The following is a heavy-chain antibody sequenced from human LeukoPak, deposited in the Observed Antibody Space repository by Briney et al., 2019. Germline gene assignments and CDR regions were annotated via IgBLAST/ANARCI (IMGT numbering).Heavy chain of an antibody. CDR3: ARLAANGIDI. CDR1: GGSFSGYY. V-gene: IGHV4-34*01. J-gene: IGHJ3*02. D-gene: IGHD6-13*01. CDR2: INHSGST. Sequence: SETLSLTCAVYGGSFSGYYWSWIRQPPGKGLEWIGEINHSGSTNYNPSLKSRVTISVDTSKNQFSLKLSSVTAADTAVHYCARLAANGIDIWGQGTMVTVSS.